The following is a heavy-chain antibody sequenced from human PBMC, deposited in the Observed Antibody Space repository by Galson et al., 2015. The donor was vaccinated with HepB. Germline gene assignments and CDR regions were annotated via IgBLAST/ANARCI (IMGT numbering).Heavy chain of an antibody. Sequence: QSGAEVKKPGESLKISCKGSGYRFPTSWIGWVRQMPGKGLEWMGIIYPGDSDTRYSPSFQGQVTFSADKSISTAYLQWSSLKASDTAIYYCARALTDIASRRGIDGFDFWGRGTMVTVSS. V-gene: IGHV5-51*03. CDR2: IYPGDSDT. D-gene: IGHD5-12*01. CDR3: ARALTDIASRRGIDGFDF. CDR1: GYRFPTSW. J-gene: IGHJ3*01.